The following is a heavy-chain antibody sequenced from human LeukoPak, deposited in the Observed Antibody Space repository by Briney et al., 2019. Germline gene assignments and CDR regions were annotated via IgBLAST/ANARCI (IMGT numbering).Heavy chain of an antibody. CDR2: IYYSGST. CDR1: GGSISSSSYY. Sequence: SETLSLTCTVSGGSISSSSYYWGWLRQPPGKGLEWIGSIYYSGSTYYNPSLKSRVTISVDTSKNQFSLKLSSVTAADTAVYYCARHLATATNFDYWGQGTLVTVSS. CDR3: ARHLATATNFDY. V-gene: IGHV4-39*01. J-gene: IGHJ4*02. D-gene: IGHD2-15*01.